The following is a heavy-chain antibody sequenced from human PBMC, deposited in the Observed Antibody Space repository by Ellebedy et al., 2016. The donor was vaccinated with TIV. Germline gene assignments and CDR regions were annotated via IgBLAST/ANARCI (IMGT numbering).Heavy chain of an antibody. CDR3: TTGDYYEY. CDR2: IKSKAGGGTT. CDR1: GFNFSKVW. Sequence: GGSLRLXCAASGFNFSKVWMNWVRQAPGKGLEWVGRIKSKAGGGTTDYAAVVKDRFTLSRDESKNLLFLHLSTLKTEDTGVYYCTTGDYYEYWGHGTLVTVSS. J-gene: IGHJ4*01. V-gene: IGHV3-15*07.